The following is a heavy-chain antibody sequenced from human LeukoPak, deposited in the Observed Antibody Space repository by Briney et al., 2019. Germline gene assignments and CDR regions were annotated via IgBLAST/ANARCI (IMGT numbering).Heavy chain of an antibody. CDR3: AHRDGYTLFDY. CDR1: GGSFSGYY. CDR2: IYYSGST. Sequence: SETLSLTCAVYGGSFSGYYWSWIRQPPGKGLEWIGNIYYSGSTYYNESLKSRVTISVDTSKNQFSLKLSSVTAADTAVYYCAHRDGYTLFDYWGQGTLVTVSS. J-gene: IGHJ4*02. D-gene: IGHD5-24*01. V-gene: IGHV4-34*01.